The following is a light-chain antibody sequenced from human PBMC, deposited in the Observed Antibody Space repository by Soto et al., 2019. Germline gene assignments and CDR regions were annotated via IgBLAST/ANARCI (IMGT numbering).Light chain of an antibody. CDR2: AGS. V-gene: IGKV1D-12*01. J-gene: IGKJ4*01. Sequence: DIQMTQSPSSVSASVGDRVTITCRVSQGISSCLAWYQQKPGNGPKLLIYAGSSLQSGVPSRFSRSGFGTDFTLTISSLQPEDFGTYDCQQANSFPLTFGGGTKVESK. CDR1: QGISSC. CDR3: QQANSFPLT.